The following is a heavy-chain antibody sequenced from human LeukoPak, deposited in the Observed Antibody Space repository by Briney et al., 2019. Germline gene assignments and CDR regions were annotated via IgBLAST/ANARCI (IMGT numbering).Heavy chain of an antibody. V-gene: IGHV3-23*01. CDR2: ISGSGVST. J-gene: IGHJ4*02. CDR1: GFTFSSYA. CDR3: AKAKGTVGAALDH. D-gene: IGHD1-26*01. Sequence: GGSLRLSCAASGFTFSSYAMSWVRQAPGKGLEWVSAISGSGVSTYYADSVKGRFTISRDNSKNTLYLQMNSLRAEDTAVHYYAKAKGTVGAALDHWGQGTLVTVSS.